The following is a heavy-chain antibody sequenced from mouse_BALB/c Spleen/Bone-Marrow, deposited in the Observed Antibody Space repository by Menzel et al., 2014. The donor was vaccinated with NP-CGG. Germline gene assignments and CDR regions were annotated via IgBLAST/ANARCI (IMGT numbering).Heavy chain of an antibody. CDR3: ARHRQLTTAN. V-gene: IGHV5-12-1*01. D-gene: IGHD1-1*01. Sequence: DVMLVESGGGLVKPGGSLKLSCAASGFAFSSYDMSWVRQTPEKRLEWVAYISSGGGSTYYPDTVKGRFTISRDNAKSTLYLQMSSLKSEDTAMYYCARHRQLTTANWGQGTLVTVSA. J-gene: IGHJ3*01. CDR2: ISSGGGST. CDR1: GFAFSSYD.